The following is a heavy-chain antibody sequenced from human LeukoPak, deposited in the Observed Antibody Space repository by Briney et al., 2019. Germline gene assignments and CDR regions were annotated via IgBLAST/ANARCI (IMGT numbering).Heavy chain of an antibody. D-gene: IGHD3-22*01. CDR2: THYSGT. CDR3: ARGISYYDSSGIDY. Sequence: PSETLSLTCTVSADSISSRYCSWIRQPPGKGLEWIGYTHYSGTNYNPSLKSRVTISADTSKNQFSLKLSSVTAADTAVYYCARGISYYDSSGIDYWGQGTLVTVSS. J-gene: IGHJ4*02. V-gene: IGHV4-59*11. CDR1: ADSISSRY.